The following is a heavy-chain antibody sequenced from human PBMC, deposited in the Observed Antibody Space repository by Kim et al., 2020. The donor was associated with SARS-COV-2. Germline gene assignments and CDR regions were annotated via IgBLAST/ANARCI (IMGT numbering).Heavy chain of an antibody. CDR3: ARGPNYSPFDY. D-gene: IGHD4-4*01. J-gene: IGHJ4*02. V-gene: IGHV3-11*04. Sequence: IYYAGSVKGQFTIPRANDKNSLNLQMRRLRAEDTAVYYCARGPNYSPFDYWGQGTLVTVSS. CDR2: I.